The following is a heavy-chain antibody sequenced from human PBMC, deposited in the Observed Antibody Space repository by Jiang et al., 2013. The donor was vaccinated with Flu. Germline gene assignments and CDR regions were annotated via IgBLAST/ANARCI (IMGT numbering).Heavy chain of an antibody. CDR2: INWNSDTI. J-gene: IGHJ1*01. CDR3: TKDMEVCGGDCHRGFQH. D-gene: IGHD2-21*02. CDR1: GFTFDDYS. Sequence: VQLVESGGGLVHPGRSLRLSCAASGFTFDDYSLHWVRQTPGKGLEWVSGINWNSDTIAYADSVEGRFIISRDNARNIVYLQMNSLRLEDSALYYCTKDMEVCGGDCHRGFQHWGQGTQVIVSS. V-gene: IGHV3-9*01.